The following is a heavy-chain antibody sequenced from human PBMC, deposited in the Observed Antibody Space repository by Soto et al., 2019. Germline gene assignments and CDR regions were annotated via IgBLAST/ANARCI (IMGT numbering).Heavy chain of an antibody. D-gene: IGHD5-12*01. V-gene: IGHV3-23*01. CDR2: ISGSGGST. Sequence: GGSLRLSCAASGFTFSSYAMIWVRQAPGKGLEWVSAISGSGGSTYYADSVKGRFTISRDNSKNTLYLQMNSLRAEDTAVYYCANPYGYPKWYYFDYWGQGTLVTVSS. CDR3: ANPYGYPKWYYFDY. J-gene: IGHJ4*02. CDR1: GFTFSSYA.